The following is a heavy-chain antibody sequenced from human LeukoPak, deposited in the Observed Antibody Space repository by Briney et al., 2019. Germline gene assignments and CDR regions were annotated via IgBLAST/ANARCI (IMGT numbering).Heavy chain of an antibody. CDR1: GYTFTSYD. Sequence: ASVKVSCKASGYTFTSYDINWVRQATGQGLEWMGWMSPKSGNTGYAQKFQDRVTMTRNTSISTAYMELSSLRSDDTAVYYCARGPPNWGYDYWGPGTLVTVSS. CDR3: ARGPPNWGYDY. V-gene: IGHV1-8*01. CDR2: MSPKSGNT. D-gene: IGHD7-27*01. J-gene: IGHJ4*02.